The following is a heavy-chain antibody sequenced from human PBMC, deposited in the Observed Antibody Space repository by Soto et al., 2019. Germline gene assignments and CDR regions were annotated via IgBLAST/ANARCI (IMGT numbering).Heavy chain of an antibody. CDR3: ARGLRGYSYGLDAFDI. CDR2: MNPNSGNT. CDR1: GYTFTSYD. D-gene: IGHD5-18*01. Sequence: SSVKVSCQASGYTFTSYDINWVRQATGQGLEWMGWMNPNSGNTGYAQKFQGRVTMTRNTSISTAYMELSSLRSEDTAVYYCARGLRGYSYGLDAFDIWGQGTMVTVSS. J-gene: IGHJ3*02. V-gene: IGHV1-8*01.